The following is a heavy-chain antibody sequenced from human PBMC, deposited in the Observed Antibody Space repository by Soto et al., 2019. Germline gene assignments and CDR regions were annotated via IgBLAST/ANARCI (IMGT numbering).Heavy chain of an antibody. CDR3: ERRGGNEWFDH. CDR2: IIPIFGIA. J-gene: IGHJ5*02. Sequence: SVKVSCKASGDTFSSSSISWLRQAPALGLEWMGGIIPIFGIANYAQKFQGRVTITAEKSTSTVYMELRSLRSEDTAVYYCERRGGNEWFDHWGQGTLVNVSS. V-gene: IGHV1-69*10. D-gene: IGHD1-1*01. CDR1: GDTFSSSS.